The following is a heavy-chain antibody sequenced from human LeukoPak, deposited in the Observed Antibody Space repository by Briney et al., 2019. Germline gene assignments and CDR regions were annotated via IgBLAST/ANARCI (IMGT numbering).Heavy chain of an antibody. CDR1: GYTFTGYY. Sequence: GASVKVSCKASGYTFTGYYMHWVRQAPGQGLEWVGRINPNSGGTNYAQKFQGRVTMTRDTSISTVYMELSRLRSDDTAVYYCARDFSIHYYESSGYSPPEDYWGQGTLVTVSS. CDR3: ARDFSIHYYESSGYSPPEDY. CDR2: INPNSGGT. J-gene: IGHJ4*02. D-gene: IGHD3-22*01. V-gene: IGHV1-2*06.